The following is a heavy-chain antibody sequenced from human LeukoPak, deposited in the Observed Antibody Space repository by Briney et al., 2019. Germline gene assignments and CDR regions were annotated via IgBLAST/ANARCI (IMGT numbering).Heavy chain of an antibody. CDR3: AKDLGIAAAGLDY. V-gene: IGHV3-30*02. CDR2: IRYDGSNK. D-gene: IGHD6-13*01. J-gene: IGHJ4*02. Sequence: GGSLRLSCAASGFTFSNYGMHWVRQAPGKGLEWVAFIRYDGSNKYYADSVKGRFTISRDNSKNTLYLQMNSLRAEDTAVYYCAKDLGIAAAGLDYWGQGTLVTVSS. CDR1: GFTFSNYG.